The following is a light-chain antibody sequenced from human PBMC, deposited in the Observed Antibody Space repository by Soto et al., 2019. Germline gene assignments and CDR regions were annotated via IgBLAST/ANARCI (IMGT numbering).Light chain of an antibody. CDR3: QQYNSYSQT. CDR2: GAS. Sequence: EMVLTQSPVTLSVSPGARAPLSCRASQSVSSNLAWYQHRPGQAPRLLIFGASTRATGVPARFSGSGSGTEFTLTISSLQPDDFATYYCQQYNSYSQTFGQGTKVDIK. J-gene: IGKJ1*01. V-gene: IGKV3-15*01. CDR1: QSVSSN.